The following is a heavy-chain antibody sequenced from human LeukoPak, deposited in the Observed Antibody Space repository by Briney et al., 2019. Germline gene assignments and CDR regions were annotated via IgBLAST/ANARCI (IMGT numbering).Heavy chain of an antibody. D-gene: IGHD6-13*01. V-gene: IGHV4-34*01. CDR2: IYYSGST. J-gene: IGHJ4*02. Sequence: SETLSLTCAVYGGSFSGYYWSWIRQPPGKGLEWIGSIYYSGSTYYNPSLKSRVTISVDTSKNQFSLKLSSVTAADTAVYYCARDSSSSWYGVSDYWGQGTLVTVSS. CDR1: GGSFSGYY. CDR3: ARDSSSSWYGVSDY.